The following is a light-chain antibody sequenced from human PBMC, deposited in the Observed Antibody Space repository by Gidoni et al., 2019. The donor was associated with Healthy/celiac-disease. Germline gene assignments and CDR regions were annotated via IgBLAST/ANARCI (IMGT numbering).Light chain of an antibody. CDR2: EVS. CDR1: SSDVGGHNY. Sequence: QSALTQPASVSGSPGQSITIDCTGTSSDVGGHNYVSWYQQHPGKAPKLLIYEVSNRPSGVPDRFSCSKSGHTASLTISVLQAEDEAYYYCSSYTSSSTLRVFGGGTKLTVL. V-gene: IGLV2-14*01. J-gene: IGLJ3*02. CDR3: SSYTSSSTLRV.